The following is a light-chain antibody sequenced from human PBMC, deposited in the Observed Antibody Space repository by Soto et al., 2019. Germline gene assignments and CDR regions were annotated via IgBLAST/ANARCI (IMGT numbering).Light chain of an antibody. Sequence: PGERATLSCRASQSVSSSYLAWYQQKPGQAPRVLIYGASTRATGIPDRYSGSGSGTDFTLTISRLEPEDFAVYFCQQYGSSPLTFGPGTKVDIK. V-gene: IGKV3-20*01. J-gene: IGKJ3*01. CDR1: QSVSSSY. CDR2: GAS. CDR3: QQYGSSPLT.